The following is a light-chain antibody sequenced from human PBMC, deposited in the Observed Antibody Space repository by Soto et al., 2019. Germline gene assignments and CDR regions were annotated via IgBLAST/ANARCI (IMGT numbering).Light chain of an antibody. CDR3: QQYYSTPPT. J-gene: IGKJ1*01. V-gene: IGKV4-1*01. CDR1: QSVLYSSNNKNY. Sequence: DIVMTQSPDSLAVSLGERATINCKSSQSVLYSSNNKNYLAWYQQKPGQPPKLLIYWASTWESGVPDRFSGSGSGTDFTLHISSLQAEDVAVYYCQQYYSTPPTFGQGNKGESK. CDR2: WAS.